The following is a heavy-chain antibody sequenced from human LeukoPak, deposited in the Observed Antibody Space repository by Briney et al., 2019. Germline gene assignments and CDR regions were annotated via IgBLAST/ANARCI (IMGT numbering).Heavy chain of an antibody. CDR2: INPNSGGT. V-gene: IGHV1-2*02. Sequence: ASVKVSCKASGYTFTGHYMHWVRQAPGQGLEWMGWINPNSGGTNYAQKFQGRVTMTRDTSISTAYMELSRLRSDDTAVYYCARGYCSSTSCLEFDYWGQGTLVTVSS. J-gene: IGHJ4*02. CDR3: ARGYCSSTSCLEFDY. CDR1: GYTFTGHY. D-gene: IGHD2-2*01.